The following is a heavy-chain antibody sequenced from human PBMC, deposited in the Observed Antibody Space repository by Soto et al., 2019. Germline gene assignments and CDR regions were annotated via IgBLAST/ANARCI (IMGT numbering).Heavy chain of an antibody. V-gene: IGHV1-18*01. D-gene: IGHD3-16*01. Sequence: QVQLVQSGAEVKKPGASVKVSCKASGYTFTNYGISWVRQAPGQGLEWMGWISAYNGNTNYAQKLQGRATMTTDTSTGTAYMERRSLRSDDTAVYDCERDGALGEKYYGYGMDVWGQGTTVTDSS. J-gene: IGHJ6*02. CDR2: ISAYNGNT. CDR1: GYTFTNYG. CDR3: ERDGALGEKYYGYGMDV.